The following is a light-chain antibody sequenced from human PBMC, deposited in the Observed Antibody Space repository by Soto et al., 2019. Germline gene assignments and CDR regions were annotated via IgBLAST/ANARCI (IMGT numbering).Light chain of an antibody. V-gene: IGLV2-14*01. CDR3: SSYTSSSTLI. J-gene: IGLJ2*01. CDR2: EVS. Sequence: QSALTQPASVSGSPGQSITISCTGTSSDFGNYVSWYQQHPGKAPKLMIYEVSNRPSGVSDRFFGSKFGNTASLTISGLQPEDEADYFCSSYTSSSTLIFGGGTKVTVL. CDR1: SSDFGNY.